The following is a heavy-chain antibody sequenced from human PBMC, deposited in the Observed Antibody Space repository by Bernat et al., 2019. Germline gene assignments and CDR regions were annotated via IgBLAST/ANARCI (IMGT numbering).Heavy chain of an antibody. CDR2: INTSGGST. CDR3: ARGYGELGWLDP. V-gene: IGHV1-46*01. D-gene: IGHD5-18*01. J-gene: IGHJ5*02. Sequence: QVQLVQSGPEVKKPGASVKVSCKASGYTFISYYMHWLRQAPGQGLEWMGIINTSGGSTNYAQRLQGRVTMSSDTSTSTVSMELNSLRSEDTAVYYCARGYGELGWLDPWGQGTLVTVSP. CDR1: GYTFISYY.